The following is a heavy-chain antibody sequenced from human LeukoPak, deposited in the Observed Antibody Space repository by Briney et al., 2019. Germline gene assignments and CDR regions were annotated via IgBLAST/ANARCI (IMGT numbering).Heavy chain of an antibody. CDR2: IYSGGST. D-gene: IGHD3-10*01. CDR1: GFTVSSNY. CDR3: ARDVRFGELRIDYYYYGMDV. Sequence: GGSLRLSCAASGFTVSSNYMSWVRQAPGKGLEWVSVIYSGGSTYYADSVKGRFTISRDNSKNTLYLQMNSLRAEDTAVYYCARDVRFGELRIDYYYYGMDVWGQGTTVTVSS. J-gene: IGHJ6*02. V-gene: IGHV3-66*01.